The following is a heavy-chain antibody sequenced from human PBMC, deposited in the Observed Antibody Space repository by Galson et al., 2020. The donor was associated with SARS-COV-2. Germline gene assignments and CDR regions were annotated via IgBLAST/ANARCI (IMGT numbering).Heavy chain of an antibody. Sequence: SQTLSLTCAISGDSVSSNIVAWNWIRQSPSRGLEWLGRTYYRSKWFYDYAVSVKSQISIHPDTSKNQFSLQLNSVTPEDTAVYYCARRLGTFDSWGQGTLVTVSS. V-gene: IGHV6-1*01. D-gene: IGHD7-27*01. J-gene: IGHJ4*02. CDR1: GDSVSSNIVA. CDR2: TYYRSKWFY. CDR3: ARRLGTFDS.